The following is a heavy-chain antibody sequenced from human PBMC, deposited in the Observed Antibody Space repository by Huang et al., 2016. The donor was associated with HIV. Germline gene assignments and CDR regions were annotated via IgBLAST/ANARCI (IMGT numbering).Heavy chain of an antibody. CDR2: MNPNTGNT. CDR3: ARSAYGDLDY. V-gene: IGHV1-8*02. J-gene: IGHJ4*02. CDR1: GYTFTNDD. D-gene: IGHD4-17*01. Sequence: QVHLVQSGAEVKKPGASVKVSCKASGYTFTNDDINWVRQAPGRGLEWMGGMNPNTGNTGFAQSFQGRVTMTRKTAITPAYMELTSVTSEDTAVYYCARSAYGDLDYWGLGTLVIVSS.